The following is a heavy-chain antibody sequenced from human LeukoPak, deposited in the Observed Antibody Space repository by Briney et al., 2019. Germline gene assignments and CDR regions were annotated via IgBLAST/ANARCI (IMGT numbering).Heavy chain of an antibody. Sequence: SETLSLTCVVSGYSISSGYYWGRIRQPPGKGLEWIGSIYHSGRTYYNPSLMGRVTLSVDTSKNQFSLRLSSVTAADTAVYYCARSQGNEGMGYWGQGTLVTVSS. CDR3: ARSQGNEGMGY. CDR1: GYSISSGYY. CDR2: IYHSGRT. V-gene: IGHV4-38-2*01. D-gene: IGHD1-1*01. J-gene: IGHJ4*02.